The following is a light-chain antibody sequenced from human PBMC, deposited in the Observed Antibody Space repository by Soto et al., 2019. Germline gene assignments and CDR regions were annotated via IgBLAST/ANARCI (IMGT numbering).Light chain of an antibody. CDR1: SSNIGINT. CDR2: TDN. V-gene: IGLV1-44*01. CDR3: AAWDDSMNGLYV. J-gene: IGLJ1*01. Sequence: SVLTQPPSASGTPGQRVTISCSGSSSNIGINTVNWYQQVPGTAPKLLIYTDNQRPSGVPDRFSGYKSGTSAYLAISGLQSEDEADYYCAAWDDSMNGLYVFGTGTKVTVL.